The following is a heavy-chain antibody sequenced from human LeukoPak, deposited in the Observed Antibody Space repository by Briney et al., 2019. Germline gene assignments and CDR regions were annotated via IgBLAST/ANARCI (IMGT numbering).Heavy chain of an antibody. V-gene: IGHV4-4*07. D-gene: IGHD3-3*01. CDR2: IFHSGIT. J-gene: IGHJ4*02. CDR1: GDSISRYY. CDR3: AREREGLLDY. Sequence: SETLSLTCTVSGDSISRYYWSWIRQPAGKGLEWIGRIFHSGITNYNPSLKSRVTMSVDTSKNQFSLKLSSVTAADAALYYCAREREGLLDYWGQGALVTVSP.